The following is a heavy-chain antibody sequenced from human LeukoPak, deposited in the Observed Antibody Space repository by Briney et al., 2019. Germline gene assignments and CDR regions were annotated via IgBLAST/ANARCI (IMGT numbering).Heavy chain of an antibody. CDR3: ARASGIAALGYYYYYMDV. Sequence: GGSLRLSCAASGFTFSSYAMHWVRQAPGKGLEWVAVISYDGSNKYYADSVKGRFTISRDNAKNSLYLQMNSLRAEDTAVYYCARASGIAALGYYYYYMDVWGKGTTVTVSS. D-gene: IGHD6-6*01. J-gene: IGHJ6*03. CDR1: GFTFSSYA. CDR2: ISYDGSNK. V-gene: IGHV3-30-3*01.